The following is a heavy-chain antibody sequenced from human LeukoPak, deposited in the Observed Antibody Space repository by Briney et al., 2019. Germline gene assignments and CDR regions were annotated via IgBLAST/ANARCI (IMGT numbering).Heavy chain of an antibody. CDR3: ARDRCSGGSCYSGYYGIDV. CDR1: GFTVSSNY. V-gene: IGHV3-53*01. J-gene: IGHJ6*02. CDR2: IYSGGST. D-gene: IGHD2-15*01. Sequence: GGSLRLSCAASGFTVSSNYMSWVRQAPGKGLEWVSVIYSGGSTYYADSVKGRFTISRDNSKNTLYLQMNSLRAEDTAVYYCARDRCSGGSCYSGYYGIDVWGQGTTVTVSS.